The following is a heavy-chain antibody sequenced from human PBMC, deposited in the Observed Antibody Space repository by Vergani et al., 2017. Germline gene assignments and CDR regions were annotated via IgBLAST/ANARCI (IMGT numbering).Heavy chain of an antibody. CDR1: GFTVSSNY. V-gene: IGHV3-53*01. J-gene: IGHJ3*02. CDR2: IYSGGST. Sequence: EVQLVESGGGLIQPGGSLRLSCAASGFTVSSNYMSWVRQAPGKGLEWVSVIYSGGSTYYADSVKGRFTIPRDNSKNTLYLQMNSLRAEDTAVYYCAREIEYSSSSDAFDIWGQGTMVTVSS. CDR3: AREIEYSSSSDAFDI. D-gene: IGHD6-6*01.